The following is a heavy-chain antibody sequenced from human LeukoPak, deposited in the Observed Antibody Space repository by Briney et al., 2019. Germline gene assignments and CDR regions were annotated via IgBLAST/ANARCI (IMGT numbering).Heavy chain of an antibody. D-gene: IGHD3-16*01. CDR1: GFTFSNYA. V-gene: IGHV3-23*01. CDR3: AKVTGGDMITYGGLDY. J-gene: IGHJ4*02. Sequence: GGSLRLSCAASGFTFSNYAMSWVRQAPGKGLEWVSAISGNGDITYYTDSVEGRFTISRDNSKNTLYLQMNSLRAEDTAIYYCAKVTGGDMITYGGLDYWGQGTLVTVSS. CDR2: ISGNGDIT.